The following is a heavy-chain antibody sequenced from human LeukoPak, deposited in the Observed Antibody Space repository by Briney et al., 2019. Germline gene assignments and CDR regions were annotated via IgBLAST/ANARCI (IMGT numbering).Heavy chain of an antibody. CDR1: GYTFTSYG. V-gene: IGHV1-18*01. CDR3: ARTPLRALPMIVEVSTEYYFDY. CDR2: ISAYNGNT. J-gene: IGHJ4*02. D-gene: IGHD3-22*01. Sequence: ASVKVSCKASGYTFTSYGISWVRQAPGQGLEWMGWISAYNGNTNYAQKLQGRVTMTTDTSTSTAYMELRSLRSDDTAVYYCARTPLRALPMIVEVSTEYYFDYWGQGTLVTVSS.